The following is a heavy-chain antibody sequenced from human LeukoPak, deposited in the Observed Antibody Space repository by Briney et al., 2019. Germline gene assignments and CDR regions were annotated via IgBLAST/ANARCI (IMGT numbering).Heavy chain of an antibody. CDR2: FSVSSDT. CDR1: GFTFSSYP. J-gene: IGHJ4*02. CDR3: AKGSIAVGLTDY. V-gene: IGHV3-23*01. D-gene: IGHD6-13*01. Sequence: PGGSLRLSCAASGFTFSSYPMGSVRQAPGKGLDWVSAFSVSSDTYYTASVKGRFTVSRDNSDNTLFLQMNSLRAEDTAVYYCAKGSIAVGLTDYWGQGTLVTVSS.